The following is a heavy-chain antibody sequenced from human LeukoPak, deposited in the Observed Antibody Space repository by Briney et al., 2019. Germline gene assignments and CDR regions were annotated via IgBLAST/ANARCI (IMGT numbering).Heavy chain of an antibody. CDR2: IYYSGGT. Sequence: PSETLSLTCSVSGGSISSSSHYWGWIRQPPGKGLEWIGSIYYSGGTYYNPSLKSRVTISVDTSKNQFSLKLTSVTAADTAVYYCGRHSSLGSGYYYWGQGTLVTVSS. V-gene: IGHV4-39*01. CDR3: GRHSSLGSGYYY. D-gene: IGHD3-3*01. J-gene: IGHJ4*02. CDR1: GGSISSSSHY.